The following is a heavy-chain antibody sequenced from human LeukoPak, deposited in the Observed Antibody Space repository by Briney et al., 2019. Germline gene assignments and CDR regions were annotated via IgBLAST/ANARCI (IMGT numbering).Heavy chain of an antibody. Sequence: PSETLSLTCAVYGGSFSGYYWSWIRQPPGKGLEWIGEINHSGSTNYNPSLKSRVTISVDTSKNQFSLKLSSVTAADTAVYYCARRNLLGYGVRGVKGYYMDVWGKGTTVTISS. D-gene: IGHD3-10*01. J-gene: IGHJ6*03. CDR1: GGSFSGYY. V-gene: IGHV4-34*01. CDR3: ARRNLLGYGVRGVKGYYMDV. CDR2: INHSGST.